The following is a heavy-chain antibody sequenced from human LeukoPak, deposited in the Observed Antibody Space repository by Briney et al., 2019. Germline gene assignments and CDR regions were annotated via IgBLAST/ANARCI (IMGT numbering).Heavy chain of an antibody. D-gene: IGHD6-13*01. V-gene: IGHV3-20*01. CDR3: ARGSNWAAAGTRRGGYYYYYYMDV. CDR2: INWNGGST. Sequence: GGSLRLSCAASGFTLDDYGMSWVRQAPGKGLEWVSGINWNGGSTGYADSVKGRFTISRDNAKNSLYLQMNSLRAEDTALYHCARGSNWAAAGTRRGGYYYYYYMDVWGKGTTVTISS. CDR1: GFTLDDYG. J-gene: IGHJ6*03.